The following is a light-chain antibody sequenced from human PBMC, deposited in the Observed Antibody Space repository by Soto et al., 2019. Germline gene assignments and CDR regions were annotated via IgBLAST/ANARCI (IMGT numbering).Light chain of an antibody. V-gene: IGLV2-18*02. CDR1: SSDVGSYNR. CDR3: TSYTSSSTYV. J-gene: IGLJ1*01. CDR2: EVS. Sequence: QAAMTQPPSLSASPGQSVTISCTATSSDVGSYNRVSWYQQPPGTAPQLMIYEVSNRPSGVPDRFSGSKSGNTASLTISGLQAEDEADYYCTSYTSSSTYVFGNGTKVTVL.